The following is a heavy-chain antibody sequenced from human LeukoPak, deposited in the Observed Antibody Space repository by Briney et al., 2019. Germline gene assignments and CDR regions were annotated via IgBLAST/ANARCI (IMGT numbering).Heavy chain of an antibody. J-gene: IGHJ4*02. Sequence: SVKVSFKASANTFSTYAINWVRHAPGQGLEWMGRIIPMLDIANYAQKFQGRVTITADKSTSTAYMDLSSLRSEDTAVYYCARDLRSDEGYFHYWGQGTLVTVSS. CDR1: ANTFSTYA. CDR2: IIPMLDIA. D-gene: IGHD2-21*02. V-gene: IGHV1-69*04. CDR3: ARDLRSDEGYFHY.